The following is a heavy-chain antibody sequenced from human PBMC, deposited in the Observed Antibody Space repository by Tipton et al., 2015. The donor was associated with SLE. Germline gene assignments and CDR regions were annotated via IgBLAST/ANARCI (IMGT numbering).Heavy chain of an antibody. J-gene: IGHJ4*02. Sequence: TLSLTCTVSGGSISGHYWTWIRQPVGKGLEWIGHIHDSGKTQYNPSLKSRTTILRDMSNNQFSLILTSVTATDTAVYYCAKDAGDGRGYYSSYFDSWGQGTLVTVSS. CDR1: GGSISGHY. D-gene: IGHD3-22*01. CDR2: IHDSGKT. V-gene: IGHV4-4*07. CDR3: AKDAGDGRGYYSSYFDS.